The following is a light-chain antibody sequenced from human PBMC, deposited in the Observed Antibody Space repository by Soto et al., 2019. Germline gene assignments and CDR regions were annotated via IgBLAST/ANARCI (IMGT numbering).Light chain of an antibody. J-gene: IGLJ3*02. CDR1: SGSVSTAYY. Sequence: QAVVTQEPSFSVSPGGTVTLTCGLTSGSVSTAYYPTWYQQTPGQAPRTLIYSTDIRSSGVPDRFSGSILGNKAALTITGAQADDESDYYCVLYMGSGIWVFGGGTKLTDL. V-gene: IGLV8-61*01. CDR2: STD. CDR3: VLYMGSGIWV.